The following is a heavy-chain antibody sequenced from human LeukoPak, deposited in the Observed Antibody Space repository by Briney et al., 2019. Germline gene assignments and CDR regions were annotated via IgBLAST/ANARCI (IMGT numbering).Heavy chain of an antibody. CDR3: ATSYRTHYYDSSGYYY. Sequence: SVKVSCKASGYTFTGYYMHWVRQAPGQGLEWMGWINPNSGGTNYAQKFQGRVTMTRDTSISTAYMELSRLRSDDTAVYYCATSYRTHYYDSSGYYYWGQGTLVTVSS. V-gene: IGHV1-2*02. CDR2: INPNSGGT. CDR1: GYTFTGYY. J-gene: IGHJ4*02. D-gene: IGHD3-22*01.